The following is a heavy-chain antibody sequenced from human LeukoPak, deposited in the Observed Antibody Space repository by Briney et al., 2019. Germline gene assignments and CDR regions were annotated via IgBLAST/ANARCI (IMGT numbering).Heavy chain of an antibody. CDR1: GFTFSSYG. CDR3: AKGGGSSWRYYYYYMDV. CDR2: IWYDGSNK. D-gene: IGHD6-13*01. V-gene: IGHV3-33*06. Sequence: GASLRLSCAASGFTFSSYGMHWVRQAPGKGLEWVAVIWYDGSNKYYADSVKGRFTISRDNSKNTLYLQMNSLRAEDTAVYYCAKGGGSSWRYYYYYMDVWGKGTTVTVSS. J-gene: IGHJ6*03.